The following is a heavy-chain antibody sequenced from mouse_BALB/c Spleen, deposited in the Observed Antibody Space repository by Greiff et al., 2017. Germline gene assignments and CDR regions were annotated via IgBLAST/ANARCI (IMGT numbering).Heavy chain of an antibody. D-gene: IGHD2-2*01. Sequence: LQQPGSELVRPGASVKLSCKASGYTFTSYWMHWVKQRPGQGLEWIGNIYPGSGSTYYNEKFKGKATLTADKSSNTAYMQLSSLTSEDSAVYFCARSFRGYGSTYWGQGTLVTVSA. CDR3: ARSFRGYGSTY. J-gene: IGHJ3*01. CDR2: IYPGSGST. V-gene: IGHV1S22*01. CDR1: GYTFTSYW.